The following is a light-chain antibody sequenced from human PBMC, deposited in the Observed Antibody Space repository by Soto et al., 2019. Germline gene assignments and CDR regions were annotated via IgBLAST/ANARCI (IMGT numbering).Light chain of an antibody. J-gene: IGKJ5*01. Sequence: SITFLTWYQQNPGQAPRLLIFGASKSATGIPDMFSGSGSGRDFTLTISGLEPEDFAVYYCQQYGSSPLISFGQGTRLEIK. CDR3: QQYGSSPLIS. CDR2: GAS. V-gene: IGKV3-20*01. CDR1: SITF.